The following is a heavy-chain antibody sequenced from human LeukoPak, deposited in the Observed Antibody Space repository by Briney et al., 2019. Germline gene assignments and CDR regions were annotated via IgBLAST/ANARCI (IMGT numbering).Heavy chain of an antibody. V-gene: IGHV3-48*03. J-gene: IGHJ6*03. CDR2: ISSSGSTI. CDR3: ARAPRHAPFDILTGYFRDYYYYMDV. CDR1: GFTFSSYE. Sequence: QPGGSLRLSCAASGFTFSSYEMNWVRQAPGKGLEWVSYISSSGSTIYYADSVKGRFTISRDNAKNSLYLQMNSLRAEDTAVYYCARAPRHAPFDILTGYFRDYYYYMDVWGKGTTVTISS. D-gene: IGHD3-9*01.